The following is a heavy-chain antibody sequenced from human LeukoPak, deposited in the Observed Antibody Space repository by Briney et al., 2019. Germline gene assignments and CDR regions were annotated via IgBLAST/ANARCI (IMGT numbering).Heavy chain of an antibody. D-gene: IGHD3-3*01. V-gene: IGHV1-2*02. CDR1: GYTFTSYG. J-gene: IGHJ4*02. Sequence: ASVKVSCKASGYTFTSYGISWVRQAPGQGLEWMGWINPNSGGTNYAQKFQGRVTMTRDTSISTAYMELSRLRSDDTAVYYCARGSDDFWSGYSPSYWGQGTLVTVSS. CDR2: INPNSGGT. CDR3: ARGSDDFWSGYSPSY.